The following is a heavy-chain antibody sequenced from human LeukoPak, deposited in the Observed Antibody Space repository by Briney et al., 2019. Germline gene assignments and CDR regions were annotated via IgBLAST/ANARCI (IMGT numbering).Heavy chain of an antibody. CDR2: IYYSGST. V-gene: IGHV4-39*01. D-gene: IGHD6-6*01. J-gene: IGHJ4*02. Sequence: NPSETLSLTCTVFGGSISSSSYYWGWIRQPPGKGLEWIGSIYYSGSTYYNPSLKSRVTISVDTSKNQFSLKLSSVTAADTAVYYCARHAQYSSSNYWGQGTLVTVSS. CDR1: GGSISSSSYY. CDR3: ARHAQYSSSNY.